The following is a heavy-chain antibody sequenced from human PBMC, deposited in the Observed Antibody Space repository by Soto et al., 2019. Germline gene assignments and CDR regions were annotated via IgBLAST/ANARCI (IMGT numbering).Heavy chain of an antibody. CDR2: ISYDGSNK. CDR1: GFTFSSYG. CDR3: AKGPVAAAGNYFDY. V-gene: IGHV3-30*18. Sequence: GGSLRLSCAASGFTFSSYGMHWVRQAPGKGLEWVAVISYDGSNKYYADSVKGRFTISRDNSKNTLYLQMNSLRAEDTAVYYCAKGPVAAAGNYFDYWGQGTLVTVSS. D-gene: IGHD6-13*01. J-gene: IGHJ4*02.